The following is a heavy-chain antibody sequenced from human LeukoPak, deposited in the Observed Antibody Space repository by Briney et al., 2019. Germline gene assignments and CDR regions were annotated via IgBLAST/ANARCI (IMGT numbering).Heavy chain of an antibody. Sequence: PGGSLRLSCAASGFTFSNYAMSWVRQAPGKGLEWVANIKQDGSEKYYVDSVKGRFTISRDNAKNSLYLQMNSLRAEDTAVYYCARDLGRYCSSTSCTPDWFDPWGQGTLVTVSS. CDR2: IKQDGSEK. CDR3: ARDLGRYCSSTSCTPDWFDP. D-gene: IGHD2-2*01. V-gene: IGHV3-7*01. CDR1: GFTFSNYA. J-gene: IGHJ5*02.